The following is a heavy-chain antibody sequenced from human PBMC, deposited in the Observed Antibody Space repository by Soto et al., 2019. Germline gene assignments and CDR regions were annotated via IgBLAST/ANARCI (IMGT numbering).Heavy chain of an antibody. D-gene: IGHD6-13*01. CDR3: AKDPLRYSSSGDY. CDR1: GFTFSSYG. J-gene: IGHJ4*02. V-gene: IGHV3-30*18. CDR2: ISYDGSNK. Sequence: QVQLVESGGGVVQPGRSLRLSCAASGFTFSSYGMHWVSQAPGKGLEWVAVISYDGSNKYYADSVKGRFTISRDNSKNTLYLQMNSLRAEDTAVYYCAKDPLRYSSSGDYWGQGTLVTVSS.